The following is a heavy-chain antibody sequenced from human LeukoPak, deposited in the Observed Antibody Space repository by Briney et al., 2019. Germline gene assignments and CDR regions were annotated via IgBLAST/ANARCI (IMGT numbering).Heavy chain of an antibody. CDR2: ISASSPSI. CDR3: AREDLRVLDY. J-gene: IGHJ4*02. CDR1: GFTFSAYT. V-gene: IGHV3-21*01. Sequence: PGGSLRLSCSASGFTFSAYTIHWVRQAPGKGLEWVSSISASSPSINHAASVKARFTISRDNAKDSLSLQMESLGFEDTALYYCAREDLRVLDYWGQGTLVTVSS. D-gene: IGHD3-16*01.